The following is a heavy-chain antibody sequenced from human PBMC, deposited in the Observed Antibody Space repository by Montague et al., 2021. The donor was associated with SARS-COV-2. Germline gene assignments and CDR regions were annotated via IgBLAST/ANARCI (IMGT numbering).Heavy chain of an antibody. CDR3: AKGIRITSHYDGFDV. CDR1: GFTFSSYA. J-gene: IGHJ6*02. Sequence: SLRLSCAVSGFTFSSYAMTWVRQAPGKGLEWVSDISGRGNKIYYADSVKGRVTISRDNSNNILYLQMNSLRAQDTAVYYCAKGIRITSHYDGFDVWGQGTTVTVSS. D-gene: IGHD3-22*01. CDR2: ISGRGNKI. V-gene: IGHV3-23*01.